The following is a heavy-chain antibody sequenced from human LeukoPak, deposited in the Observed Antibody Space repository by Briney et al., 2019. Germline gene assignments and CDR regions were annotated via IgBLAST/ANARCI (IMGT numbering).Heavy chain of an antibody. V-gene: IGHV3-7*01. J-gene: IGHJ4*02. CDR2: IKQDGSEQ. CDR3: ARDRCSSTSCFYGY. Sequence: GGSLRLSWAASGFTFSHYWMTWVRQAPGKGLEWVANIKQDGSEQYYVDSVKGRFTISRDNAKNSLYLQMNSLTVEDTAVYYCARDRCSSTSCFYGYWGQGALVTVSS. CDR1: GFTFSHYW. D-gene: IGHD2-2*01.